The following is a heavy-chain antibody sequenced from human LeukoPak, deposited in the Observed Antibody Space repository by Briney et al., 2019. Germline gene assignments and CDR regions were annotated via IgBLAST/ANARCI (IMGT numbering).Heavy chain of an antibody. CDR3: ARDQYYYDSSGSPYYFDY. J-gene: IGHJ4*02. CDR2: ISSSSSYI. D-gene: IGHD3-22*01. Sequence: GGSLRLSCAASGFTFSSYSMNWVRQAPGKGLEWVSSISSSSSYIYYADSVKGRFTISRDNAKNSLYLQMNSLRAEDTAVYYCARDQYYYDSSGSPYYFDYWAREPWSPSPQ. V-gene: IGHV3-21*01. CDR1: GFTFSSYS.